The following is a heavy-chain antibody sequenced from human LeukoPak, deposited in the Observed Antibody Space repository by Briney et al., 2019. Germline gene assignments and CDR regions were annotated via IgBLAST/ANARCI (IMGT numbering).Heavy chain of an antibody. D-gene: IGHD3-22*01. J-gene: IGHJ6*03. V-gene: IGHV4-38-2*02. CDR3: ARDKADIVVVITTSFYYYYMDV. CDR1: GYSISSGYY. Sequence: SETLSLTCTVSGYSISSGYYWGWIRQPPGKGLEWIGEINHSGSTNYNPSLKSRVTMSVDTSKNQFSLKLSSVTAADTAVYYCARDKADIVVVITTSFYYYYMDVWGKGTTVTISS. CDR2: INHSGST.